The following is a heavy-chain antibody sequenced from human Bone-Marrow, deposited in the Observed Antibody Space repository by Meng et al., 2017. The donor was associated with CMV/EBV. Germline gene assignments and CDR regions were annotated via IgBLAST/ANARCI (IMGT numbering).Heavy chain of an antibody. CDR3: VGGGPRDAFDI. CDR2: ISSSSSYI. J-gene: IGHJ3*02. D-gene: IGHD2-15*01. Sequence: GESLKISCAASGFTFSRYSMNWVRQAPGKGLEWVSSISSSSSYIFYGVSVKGRFTISRDNARNSLYLQMNSLRSEDTAVYYCVGGGPRDAFDIWGHGTMVTVSS. CDR1: GFTFSRYS. V-gene: IGHV3-21*01.